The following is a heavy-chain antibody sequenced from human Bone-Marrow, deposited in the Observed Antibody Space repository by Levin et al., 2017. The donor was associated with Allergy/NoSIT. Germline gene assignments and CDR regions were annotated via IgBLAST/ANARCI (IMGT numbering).Heavy chain of an antibody. CDR3: AKEGVRVRFLDNLDWFGP. CDR2: IGGSGYST. Sequence: GGSLRLSCEASGFTFSDYAMHWVRQAPGKGLEWVSGIGGSGYSTDYADSVKGRFTISRDNSRNTLYLQMNSLRVEDTAIYYCAKEGVRVRFLDNLDWFGPWGQGTLVTVSS. V-gene: IGHV3-23*01. J-gene: IGHJ5*02. CDR1: GFTFSDYA. D-gene: IGHD3-3*01.